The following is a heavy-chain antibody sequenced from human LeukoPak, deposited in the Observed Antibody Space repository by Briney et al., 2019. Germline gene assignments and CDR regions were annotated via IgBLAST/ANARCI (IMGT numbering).Heavy chain of an antibody. CDR2: ISGSGGST. D-gene: IGHD2-15*01. V-gene: IGHV3-23*01. Sequence: GGSLRLSCAASGFTFSSYAMSWVRQAPGKGLEWVSAISGSGGSTYYADSVKGRFTISRDNSKNTLYLQMSSLRAEDTAVYYCASRYCSGGSCYLDYWGQGTLVTVSS. CDR1: GFTFSSYA. CDR3: ASRYCSGGSCYLDY. J-gene: IGHJ4*02.